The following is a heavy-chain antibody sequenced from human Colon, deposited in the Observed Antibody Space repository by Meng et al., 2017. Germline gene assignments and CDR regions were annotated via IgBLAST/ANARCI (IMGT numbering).Heavy chain of an antibody. CDR3: ARGNRGYLYGMDV. J-gene: IGHJ6*02. Sequence: GGSLRLSCSASGFAFSNYCFHWVRQAPGKGLEWVAVIWYDGTKKSYVDSVKGRFNISRDNSKSTFYLQMNSLSAEDTAIYYCARGNRGYLYGMDVWGQGTTVTVSS. CDR1: GFAFSNYC. CDR2: IWYDGTKK. D-gene: IGHD1-14*01. V-gene: IGHV3-33*01.